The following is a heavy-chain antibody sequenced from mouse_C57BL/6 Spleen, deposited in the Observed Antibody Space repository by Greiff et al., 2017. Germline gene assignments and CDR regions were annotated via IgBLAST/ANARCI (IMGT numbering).Heavy chain of an antibody. V-gene: IGHV1-61*01. Sequence: QVQLQQPGAELVRPGSSVKLSCKASGYTFTSYWMDWVKQRPGQGLEWIGNIYPSDSETHYNQKFKDKATLTVDKSSSTAYMQLSSLTSEDSAVYYCAREGQAYGDAMDYWGQGTSVTVSS. CDR2: IYPSDSET. D-gene: IGHD3-2*02. J-gene: IGHJ4*01. CDR1: GYTFTSYW. CDR3: AREGQAYGDAMDY.